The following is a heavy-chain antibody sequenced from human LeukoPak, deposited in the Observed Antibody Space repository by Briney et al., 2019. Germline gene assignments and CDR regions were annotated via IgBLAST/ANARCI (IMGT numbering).Heavy chain of an antibody. D-gene: IGHD4-17*01. Sequence: GASVKVSCKASGYTFTGYYMHWVRQAPGQGLEWMGWINPNSGGTNYAQKLQGRVTMTTDTSTSTAYMELRSLRSDDTAVYYCARDGTADDYGDYDAFDIWGQGTMVTVSS. CDR3: ARDGTADDYGDYDAFDI. J-gene: IGHJ3*02. CDR1: GYTFTGYY. V-gene: IGHV1-2*02. CDR2: INPNSGGT.